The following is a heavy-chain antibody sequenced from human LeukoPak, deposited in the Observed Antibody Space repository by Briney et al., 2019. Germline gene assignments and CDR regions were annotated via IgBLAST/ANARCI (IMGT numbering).Heavy chain of an antibody. CDR1: GYSISSGYY. J-gene: IGHJ6*03. CDR3: ARASPGFSRVPYYYYYCYIDV. Sequence: SETLSLTCAVSGYSISSGYYWGWIRPPPGKGLEWIGSIYHSGSTYYNPSLKSRVTISVDTSKNQFSLKLSSVTAADTAVYYCARASPGFSRVPYYYYYCYIDVWGKGTTVTVSS. CDR2: IYHSGST. D-gene: IGHD3-3*02. V-gene: IGHV4-38-2*01.